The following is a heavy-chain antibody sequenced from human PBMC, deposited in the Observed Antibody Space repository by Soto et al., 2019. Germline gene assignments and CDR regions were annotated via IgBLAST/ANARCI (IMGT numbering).Heavy chain of an antibody. CDR1: GFTFRNYN. CDR2: ISTGGAYM. J-gene: IGHJ4*02. Sequence: EVQLVESGGGLVKAGGSLRLFCTASGFTFRNYNMKWVRQAPGKGLEWVSSISTGGAYMFYADSVKGRFTISRDNAQNSLVLQIDSPRAEDTAVYYCARDIASPGGDYFDSWGQGTLVTVSS. CDR3: ARDIASPGGDYFDS. D-gene: IGHD2-21*01. V-gene: IGHV3-21*06.